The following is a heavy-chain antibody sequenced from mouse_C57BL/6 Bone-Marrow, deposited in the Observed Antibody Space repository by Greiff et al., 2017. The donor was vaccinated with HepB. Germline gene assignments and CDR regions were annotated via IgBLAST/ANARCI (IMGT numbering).Heavy chain of an antibody. CDR3: ARDERLLRPFAY. CDR1: GFTFSSYA. Sequence: EVQRVESGGGLVKPGGSLKLSCAASGFTFSSYAMSWVRQTPEKRLEWVATISDGGSYTYYPDNVKGRFTISRDNAKNNLYLQMSHLKSEDTAMYYCARDERLLRPFAYWGQGTLVTVSA. V-gene: IGHV5-4*01. CDR2: ISDGGSYT. J-gene: IGHJ3*01. D-gene: IGHD3-2*02.